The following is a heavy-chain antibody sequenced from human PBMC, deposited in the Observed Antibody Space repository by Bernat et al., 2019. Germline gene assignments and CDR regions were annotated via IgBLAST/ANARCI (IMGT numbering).Heavy chain of an antibody. V-gene: IGHV3-11*05. D-gene: IGHD2-2*01. CDR3: ARAGDIVVVPAVDNWFDP. CDR2: ISSSSSYT. J-gene: IGHJ5*02. CDR1: GFTFSDYY. Sequence: QVQLVESGGGLVKPGGSLRLSCAASGFTFSDYYMSWIRQAPGKGLEWVSYISSSSSYTNYADSVKGRFTISRDNAKNSLYLQMNSLRAEDTAVYYCARAGDIVVVPAVDNWFDPWGQGTLVTVSS.